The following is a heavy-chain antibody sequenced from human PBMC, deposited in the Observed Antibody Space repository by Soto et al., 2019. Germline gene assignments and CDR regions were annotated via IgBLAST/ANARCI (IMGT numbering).Heavy chain of an antibody. CDR3: AKALRYFDWPYYYFGMDV. CDR2: ISGSGVST. D-gene: IGHD3-9*01. Sequence: EVQLLESGGGLVQPGGSLRLSCAASGFTFSSYAMSWVRQAPGKGLEWVSAISGSGVSTYYADSVKGRFTISRDNSKNTLYLQMNSLRAEDTAVFYCAKALRYFDWPYYYFGMDVWGQGTTVTVSS. CDR1: GFTFSSYA. V-gene: IGHV3-23*01. J-gene: IGHJ6*02.